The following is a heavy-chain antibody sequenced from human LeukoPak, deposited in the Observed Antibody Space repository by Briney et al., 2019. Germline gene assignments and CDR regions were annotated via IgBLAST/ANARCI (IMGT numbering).Heavy chain of an antibody. D-gene: IGHD3-3*01. J-gene: IGHJ4*02. CDR1: GFTFSNYW. Sequence: PGGSLRLSCAASGFTFSNYWMHWVRQAPGKGLVWVSRIKSDGSRTDYADSVKGRFTISRDNSKNTLYLQMNSLRAEDTAVYYCAKDWGLLEWSHYFDYWGQGTLVTVSS. CDR3: AKDWGLLEWSHYFDY. V-gene: IGHV3-74*01. CDR2: IKSDGSRT.